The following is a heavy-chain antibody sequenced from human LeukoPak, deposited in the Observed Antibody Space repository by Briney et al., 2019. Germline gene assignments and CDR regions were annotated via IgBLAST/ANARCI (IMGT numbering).Heavy chain of an antibody. CDR3: ASGRSAVGHFDY. J-gene: IGHJ4*02. D-gene: IGHD4-23*01. CDR1: GGSFSGYY. CDR2: INHSGST. V-gene: IGHV4-34*01. Sequence: SETLSLTCAVYGGSFSGYYWSWIRQPPGKGLEWIGEINHSGSTNYNPSLKSRVTISVDTSKNQFSLKPSSVTAADTAVYYCASGRSAVGHFDYWGQGTLVTVSS.